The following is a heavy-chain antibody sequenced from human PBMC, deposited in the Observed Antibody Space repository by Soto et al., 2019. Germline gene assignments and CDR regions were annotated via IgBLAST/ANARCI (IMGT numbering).Heavy chain of an antibody. CDR3: ARGNVVAIDY. CDR1: GGSISSGGYS. CDR2: IYHSGST. V-gene: IGHV4-30-2*01. J-gene: IGHJ4*02. Sequence: QLQLQESGSGLVKPSQTLSLTCAVSGGSISSGGYSWSWIRQPPGKGLEWIGYIYHSGSTYYNPSLXVXVXIXXDRSKNQFALQLSSVTAADTAVYYCARGNVVAIDYWGQGTLVTVSS. D-gene: IGHD2-21*01.